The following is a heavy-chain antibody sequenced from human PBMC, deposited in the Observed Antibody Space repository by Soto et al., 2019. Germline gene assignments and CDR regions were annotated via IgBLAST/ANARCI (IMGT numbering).Heavy chain of an antibody. CDR3: AKTVYYYGSGSYFGLDY. CDR1: GFTFNNFA. Sequence: EVQLLESGGGLVQPGGSLRLSCAASGFTFNNFAMSWVRQAPGKGLEWVSTISGSAGLTYYADSVKGRFTISRDNSKNTLYVQMNSLRAEDTAVYYCAKTVYYYGSGSYFGLDYWGQGTLVTVSS. D-gene: IGHD3-10*01. V-gene: IGHV3-23*01. CDR2: ISGSAGLT. J-gene: IGHJ4*02.